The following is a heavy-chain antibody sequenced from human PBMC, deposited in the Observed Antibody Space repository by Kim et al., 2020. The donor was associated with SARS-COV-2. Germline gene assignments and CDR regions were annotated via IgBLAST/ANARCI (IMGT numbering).Heavy chain of an antibody. CDR3: AKDSSDHYYCYMHY. Sequence: GGSLRLSCAASGFTFDNYAMHWVRQAPGKGLELVSGISWNSGGIDYADSVKGRFTISRDNAKNTLYLQMNSLTAEDTALYYCAKDSSDHYYCYMHYWGEG. V-gene: IGHV3-9*01. CDR2: ISWNSGGI. J-gene: IGHJ6*03. CDR1: GFTFDNYA.